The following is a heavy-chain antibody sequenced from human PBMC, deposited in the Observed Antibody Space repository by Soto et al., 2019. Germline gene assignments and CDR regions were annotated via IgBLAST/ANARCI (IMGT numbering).Heavy chain of an antibody. CDR2: ISPHKGNT. CDR3: VRDLDASGSYYTDY. Sequence: QVQLVQSGAAVKKPGASVKVSCKASGYTFITIGISWVRQAPGQGLEWMGWISPHKGNTNYAQKFKGRVTMTTDTSTSTAYMELRSLRSDDTAVYYCVRDLDASGSYYTDYWGQGTLVTVSS. J-gene: IGHJ4*02. CDR1: GYTFITIG. V-gene: IGHV1-18*01. D-gene: IGHD3-10*01.